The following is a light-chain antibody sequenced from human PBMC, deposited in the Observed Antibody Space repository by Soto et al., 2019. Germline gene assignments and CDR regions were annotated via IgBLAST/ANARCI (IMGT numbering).Light chain of an antibody. J-gene: IGLJ2*01. Sequence: QSALTQPASVSGSPGQSITISCTGTSSDVGSYNLVSWYQQHPGKAPKLMIYEGSKRPSGVSNRFSGSKSGNTASLTISGLQAEDEADYYCCSYEDSIIVVVFGGGTKVTVL. CDR1: SSDVGSYNL. V-gene: IGLV2-23*03. CDR3: CSYEDSIIVVV. CDR2: EGS.